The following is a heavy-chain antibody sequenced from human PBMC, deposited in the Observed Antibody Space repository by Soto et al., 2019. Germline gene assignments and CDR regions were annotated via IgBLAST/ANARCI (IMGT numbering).Heavy chain of an antibody. CDR1: GFTFSSYA. V-gene: IGHV3-23*01. CDR2: ISGSGGST. Sequence: GGSLRLSCAASGFTFSSYAMSWVRQAPGKGLEWVSAISGSGGSTYYADSVKGRFTISRDNSKNTLYLQMSSLRAEDTAVYYCAKDQTKYCGGDCFGVVDYWGQGTLVTVSS. CDR3: AKDQTKYCGGDCFGVVDY. J-gene: IGHJ4*02. D-gene: IGHD2-21*02.